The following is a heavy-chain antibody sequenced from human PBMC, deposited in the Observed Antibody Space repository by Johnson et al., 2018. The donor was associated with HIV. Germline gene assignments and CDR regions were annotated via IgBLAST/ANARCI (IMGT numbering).Heavy chain of an antibody. J-gene: IGHJ3*02. V-gene: IGHV3-66*01. CDR2: IYSGGNT. CDR3: ATYSSSWYKGGYAFDI. Sequence: VQLVESGGGLVQPGGSLRLSCAASGITVSSSYMSWVRQAPGKGLEWVSVIYSGGNTYYADSVRGRFTISRDNAKNSLYLQMNSLRAEDTAVYYCATYSSSWYKGGYAFDIWGQGTMVTVSS. CDR1: GITVSSSY. D-gene: IGHD6-13*01.